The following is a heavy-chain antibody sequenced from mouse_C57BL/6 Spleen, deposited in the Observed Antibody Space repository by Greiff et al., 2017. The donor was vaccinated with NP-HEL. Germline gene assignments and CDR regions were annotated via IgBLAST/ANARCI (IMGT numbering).Heavy chain of an antibody. J-gene: IGHJ2*01. Sequence: QVQLQQPGAELVRPGSSVKLSCKASGYTFTSYWMHWVKQRPIQGLEWIGNIAPSDSETHYNQKFKDKATLTVDKSSSTAYMQLSSLTSEDSAVYYCARLGGLRRFDYWGQGTTLTVSS. CDR3: ARLGGLRRFDY. V-gene: IGHV1-52*01. CDR2: IAPSDSET. CDR1: GYTFTSYW. D-gene: IGHD2-4*01.